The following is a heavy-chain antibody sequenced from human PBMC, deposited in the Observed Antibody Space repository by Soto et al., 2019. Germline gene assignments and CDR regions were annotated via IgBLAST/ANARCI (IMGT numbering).Heavy chain of an antibody. J-gene: IGHJ4*02. D-gene: IGHD6-13*01. Sequence: SETLSLTCTVSGGSISSYYWSWIRQPPGKGLEWIGYIYYSGSTNYNPSLKSRVTISVDTSKNQFSLKLSSVTAADTAVYYCARERGIAAADTYYFDYWGQGTLVTVSS. CDR1: GGSISSYY. V-gene: IGHV4-59*01. CDR3: ARERGIAAADTYYFDY. CDR2: IYYSGST.